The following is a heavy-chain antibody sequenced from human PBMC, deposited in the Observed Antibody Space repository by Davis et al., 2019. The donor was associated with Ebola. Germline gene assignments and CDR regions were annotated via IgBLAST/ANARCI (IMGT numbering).Heavy chain of an antibody. J-gene: IGHJ5*02. CDR2: INTSGGST. D-gene: IGHD3-10*01. V-gene: IGHV1-46*01. CDR1: GYTFSIYD. Sequence: AASVKVSCKASGYTFSIYDMHWVRQAPGQGLEWMGMINTSGGSTGYAQKFQGRVTMTMDTSTSTVYMELSSLRSEDTAVYYCARERPLFGSGTKNWFDLWGQGTLVTVSS. CDR3: ARERPLFGSGTKNWFDL.